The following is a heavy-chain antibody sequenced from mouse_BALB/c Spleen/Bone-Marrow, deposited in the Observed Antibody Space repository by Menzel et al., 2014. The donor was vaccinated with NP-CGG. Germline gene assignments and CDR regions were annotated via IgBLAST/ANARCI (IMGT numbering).Heavy chain of an antibody. CDR3: ARGSYYEGAMDY. CDR1: GFSLTSYG. D-gene: IGHD1-1*01. Sequence: VNVVESGPGLVAPSQSLSITCTVSGFSLTSYGVHWVRQPPGKVLEWLGVIWAGGSTNYSSALMSRLSISKDNSKSQVFLKMNSLQTDDTAMYYCARGSYYEGAMDYWGQGTSVTVSS. J-gene: IGHJ4*01. V-gene: IGHV2-9*02. CDR2: IWAGGST.